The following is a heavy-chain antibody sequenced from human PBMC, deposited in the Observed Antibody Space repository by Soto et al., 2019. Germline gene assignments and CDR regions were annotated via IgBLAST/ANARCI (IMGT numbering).Heavy chain of an antibody. CDR3: ARDWHYYDSSGYYTLDY. V-gene: IGHV1-3*01. D-gene: IGHD3-22*01. Sequence: ASVKVSCKASGYTFTSYGISWVRQAPGQGLEWMGWINAGNGNTKYSQKFQGRVTITRDTSASTAYMELSSLRSEDTAVYYCARDWHYYDSSGYYTLDYWGQGTLVTVSS. CDR1: GYTFTSYG. J-gene: IGHJ4*02. CDR2: INAGNGNT.